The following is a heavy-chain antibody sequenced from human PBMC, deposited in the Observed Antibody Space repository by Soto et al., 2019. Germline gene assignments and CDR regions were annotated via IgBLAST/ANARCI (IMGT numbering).Heavy chain of an antibody. J-gene: IGHJ4*02. V-gene: IGHV1-2*02. CDR2: INPNSGGT. D-gene: IGHD2-15*01. CDR1: GYTFTGYY. CDR3: ARDIDMDIIVEVAATAPGY. Sequence: ASVKVSCKASGYTFTGYYMHWVRQAPGQGLEWMGWINPNSGGTNYAQKLQGRVTMTRDPSISTAYMELSRLRSDDTAVYYCARDIDMDIIVEVAATAPGYWGQGTLVTVSS.